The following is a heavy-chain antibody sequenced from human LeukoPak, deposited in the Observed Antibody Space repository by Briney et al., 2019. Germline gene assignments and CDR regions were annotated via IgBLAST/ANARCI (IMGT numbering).Heavy chain of an antibody. CDR3: ARTSGSYYEDDN. V-gene: IGHV4-59*08. J-gene: IGHJ4*02. D-gene: IGHD1-26*01. CDR2: IYYSGST. CDR1: GGSISSYY. Sequence: SETLSLTCTVSGGSISSYYRSWIRQPPGKGLEWIGYIYYSGSTNYNPSLKSRVTISVDTSKNQFSLKLSSVTAADTAVYYCARTSGSYYEDDNWGQGTLVTVPS.